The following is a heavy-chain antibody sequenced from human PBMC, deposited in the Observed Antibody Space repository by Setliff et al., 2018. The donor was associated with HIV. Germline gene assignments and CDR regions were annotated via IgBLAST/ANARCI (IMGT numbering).Heavy chain of an antibody. D-gene: IGHD3-10*01. CDR2: IDYSGST. V-gene: IGHV4-59*12. CDR1: GGSISEYY. CDR3: ARDGFGPGTYYELDY. J-gene: IGHJ4*02. Sequence: PSETLSLTCTVSGGSISEYYWSWIRQPPGKGLEWIGYIDYSGSTNYNASLKSRLTMSIDTSKSQFSLKLSSVTAADTAMYYCARDGFGPGTYYELDYWGQGVLVTVSS.